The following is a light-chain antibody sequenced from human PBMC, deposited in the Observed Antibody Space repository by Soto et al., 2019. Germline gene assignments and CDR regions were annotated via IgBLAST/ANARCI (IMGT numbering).Light chain of an antibody. V-gene: IGLV1-36*01. CDR2: YDD. Sequence: QSVLTKPPSVSEAPRQRVTISCSGSSSNIENNAVNWYQQLQGKAPKLLIYYDDLLPSGVSDRFSGSKSGTSASLAISGLQSEDEADYYCSAWDDSLNGVVFGGGTKLTVL. J-gene: IGLJ2*01. CDR1: SSNIENNA. CDR3: SAWDDSLNGVV.